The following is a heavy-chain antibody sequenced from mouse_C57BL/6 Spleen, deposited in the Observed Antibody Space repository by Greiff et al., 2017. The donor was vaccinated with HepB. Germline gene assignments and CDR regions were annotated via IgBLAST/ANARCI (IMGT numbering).Heavy chain of an antibody. CDR3: ARPYYGSSPWFAY. V-gene: IGHV5-12*01. J-gene: IGHJ3*01. D-gene: IGHD1-1*01. CDR2: ISNGGGST. CDR1: GFTFSDYY. Sequence: EVKLMESGGGLVQPGGSLKLSCAASGFTFSDYYMYWVRQTPEKRLEWVAYISNGGGSTYYPDTVKGRFTITRDNAKNTLYLQMSRLKSEDTAMYYCARPYYGSSPWFAYWGQGTLVTVSA.